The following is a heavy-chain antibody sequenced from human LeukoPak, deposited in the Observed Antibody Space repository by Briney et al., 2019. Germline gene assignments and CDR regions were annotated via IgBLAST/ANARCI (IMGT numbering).Heavy chain of an antibody. CDR1: GFTFSNFW. J-gene: IGHJ4*02. V-gene: IGHV3-23*01. Sequence: GGSLRLSCTASGFTFSNFWMGWVRQAPGKGLEWVSTISHSGGRTYYADSLEGRFAISRDNSKNTLFLQMNSLRAEDTAVYYCAKADRVASAATLDYWGQGTLVTVSS. CDR3: AKADRVASAATLDY. D-gene: IGHD2-15*01. CDR2: ISHSGGRT.